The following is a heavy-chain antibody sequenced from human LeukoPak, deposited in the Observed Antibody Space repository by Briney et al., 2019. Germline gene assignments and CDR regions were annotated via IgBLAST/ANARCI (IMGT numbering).Heavy chain of an antibody. CDR2: ISGSGAST. CDR1: GFTVSSNY. CDR3: AKAALRYQLLSSLDY. D-gene: IGHD2-2*01. Sequence: GGSLRLSCAASGFTVSSNYMSWARQVPGKGLEWVSAISGSGASTYYADSVKGRFTISRDNSKNTLYLQMNSLRAEDTAIYYCAKAALRYQLLSSLDYWGQGTLVTVSS. J-gene: IGHJ4*02. V-gene: IGHV3-23*01.